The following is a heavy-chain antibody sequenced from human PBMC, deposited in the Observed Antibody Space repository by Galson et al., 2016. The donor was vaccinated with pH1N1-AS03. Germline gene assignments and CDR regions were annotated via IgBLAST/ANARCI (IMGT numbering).Heavy chain of an antibody. V-gene: IGHV3-7*01. D-gene: IGHD4-23*01. J-gene: IGHJ4*02. CDR1: GFTFNRSW. CDR3: VRDFRWGGNSGY. CDR2: IKQDGSEK. Sequence: SLRLSCAASGFTFNRSWMNWVRQAPGKGLEWVANIKQDGSEKYYVDSVKGRFTISRDNAKNSLFLQMNSLRAEDTAVYYCVRDFRWGGNSGYWGQGTLVTVSS.